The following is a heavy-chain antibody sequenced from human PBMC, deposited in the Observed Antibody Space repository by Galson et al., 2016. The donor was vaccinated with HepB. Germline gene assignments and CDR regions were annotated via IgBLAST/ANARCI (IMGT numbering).Heavy chain of an antibody. CDR3: ARDLSSSSTRGWFDP. CDR2: IKRDGSEK. Sequence: SLRLSCAASGFTFSISAMNWVRQAPGKGLEWVANIKRDGSEKYYVDSVKGRFTISRDNARNSLYLQMNSLRAEDTAVYYCARDLSSSSTRGWFDPWGQGTLVTVSS. J-gene: IGHJ5*02. D-gene: IGHD6-6*01. V-gene: IGHV3-7*03. CDR1: GFTFSISA.